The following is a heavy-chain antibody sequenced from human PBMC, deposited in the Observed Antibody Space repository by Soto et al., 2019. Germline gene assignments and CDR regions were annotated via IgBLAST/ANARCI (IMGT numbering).Heavy chain of an antibody. CDR3: ARHHMAATDMYFDY. CDR2: IYDNDST. D-gene: IGHD6-19*01. Sequence: QVQLQESGPGLVKPSQTLSLTCTVSGGSISSGVYYWSWIRQHPGKGLEWIGYIYDNDSTFYNPSLKSRVTLSVDMSRNQFSLKLSSVTAADTAVYYCARHHMAATDMYFDYWGQGTLVTVSS. V-gene: IGHV4-31*03. CDR1: GGSISSGVYY. J-gene: IGHJ4*02.